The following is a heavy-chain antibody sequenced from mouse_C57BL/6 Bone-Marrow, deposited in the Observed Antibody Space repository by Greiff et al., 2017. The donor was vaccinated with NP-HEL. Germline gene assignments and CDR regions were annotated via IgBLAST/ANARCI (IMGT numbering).Heavy chain of an antibody. Sequence: VKLMESGPGLVQPSQSLSITCTVSGFSFTSYGVHWVRQSPGKGLEWLGVIWRGGSTASTADFMSRLSISKVNSKSQFFFKMNSLQTNDASIYYCASYFNYVGSFNYWCQGTTLTVSS. J-gene: IGHJ2*01. D-gene: IGHD2-1*01. CDR3: ASYFNYVGSFNY. V-gene: IGHV2-5*01. CDR2: IWRGGST. CDR1: GFSFTSYG.